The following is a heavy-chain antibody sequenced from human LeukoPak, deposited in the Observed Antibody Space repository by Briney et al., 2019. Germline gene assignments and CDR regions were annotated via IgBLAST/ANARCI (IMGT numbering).Heavy chain of an antibody. CDR3: AAYMVRGVIRTGAYYGMDV. CDR2: ISYDGSNK. D-gene: IGHD3-10*01. CDR1: GFIFSSYA. Sequence: GGSLRLSCAASGFIFSSYAMYWVRQAPGKGLEWVAVISYDGSNKYYADSVKGRFTISRDNSKNTLYLQMNSLRTEDTAVYYCAAYMVRGVIRTGAYYGMDVWGKGTTVTVSS. V-gene: IGHV3-30*04. J-gene: IGHJ6*04.